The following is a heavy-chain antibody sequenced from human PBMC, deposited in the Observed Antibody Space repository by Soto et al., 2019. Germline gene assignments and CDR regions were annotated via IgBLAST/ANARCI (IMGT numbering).Heavy chain of an antibody. J-gene: IGHJ4*02. CDR3: TKGGRQWLVTSDFNY. Sequence: VQLVESGGGVVQPGRSLRLSCAASGFTFSDYAMHWVRQAPGKGLEWVAVVSHDGRNTHYADSVKGRFTISRDSSKNTVSLEMTSLRAEDTAGYYCTKGGRQWLVTSDFNYWGQGALVTVSS. V-gene: IGHV3-30*18. CDR1: GFTFSDYA. CDR2: VSHDGRNT. D-gene: IGHD6-19*01.